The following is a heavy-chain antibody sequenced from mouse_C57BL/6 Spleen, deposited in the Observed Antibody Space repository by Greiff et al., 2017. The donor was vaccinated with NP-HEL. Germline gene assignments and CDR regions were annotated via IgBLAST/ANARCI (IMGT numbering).Heavy chain of an antibody. D-gene: IGHD2-2*01. CDR1: GFTFSDYG. J-gene: IGHJ1*03. CDR3: ARPGLRDWYFDV. CDR2: ISSGSSTI. V-gene: IGHV5-17*01. Sequence: EVQVVESGGGLVKPGGSLKLSCAASGFTFSDYGMHWVRQAPEKGLEWVAYISSGSSTIYYADTVKGRFTISRDNAKNTLFLQMTSLTSEDTALYYWARPGLRDWYFDVWGTGTTVTVSS.